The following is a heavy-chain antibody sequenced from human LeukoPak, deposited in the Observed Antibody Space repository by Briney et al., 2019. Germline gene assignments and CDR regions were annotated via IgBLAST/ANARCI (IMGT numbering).Heavy chain of an antibody. CDR1: GGSISSSRDY. J-gene: IGHJ5*02. CDR2: IYYSGST. D-gene: IGHD3-22*01. Sequence: SETLSLTCTVSGGSISSSRDYWAWLRQPPGKGLEWIANIYYSGSTYYSPSLKSRVTISVDTSKNQFSLKLSSVTAADTAVYYCARDVSGYAWFDPWGQGTLVTVSS. CDR3: ARDVSGYAWFDP. V-gene: IGHV4-39*02.